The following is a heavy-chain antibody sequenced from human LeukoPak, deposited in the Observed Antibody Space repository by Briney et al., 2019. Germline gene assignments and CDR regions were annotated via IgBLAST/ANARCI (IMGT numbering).Heavy chain of an antibody. Sequence: GGSLRLSCAASGFTFSNAWMSWVRQAPGKGLEWVGRIKSKTDGGTTDYAAPVKGRFTISRDDSKNTLYLQMNSLKTEDTAVYYCTTELYDFWSGYPNDYWGQGTLVTVSS. CDR1: GFTFSNAW. V-gene: IGHV3-15*01. J-gene: IGHJ4*02. CDR3: TTELYDFWSGYPNDY. CDR2: IKSKTDGGTT. D-gene: IGHD3-3*01.